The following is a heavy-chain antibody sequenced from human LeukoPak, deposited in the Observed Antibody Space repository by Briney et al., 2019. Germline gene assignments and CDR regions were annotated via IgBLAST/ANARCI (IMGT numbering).Heavy chain of an antibody. Sequence: SETLSLTYAVYGGSFSGYYWSWIRQPPGKGLEWIGEINHSGSTNCNPSLKSRVTISVDTSKNQFSLKLSSVTAADTAVYYCARGARIAAVYWYFDLWGRGTLVTVSS. CDR2: INHSGST. CDR3: ARGARIAAVYWYFDL. V-gene: IGHV4-34*01. CDR1: GGSFSGYY. J-gene: IGHJ2*01. D-gene: IGHD6-13*01.